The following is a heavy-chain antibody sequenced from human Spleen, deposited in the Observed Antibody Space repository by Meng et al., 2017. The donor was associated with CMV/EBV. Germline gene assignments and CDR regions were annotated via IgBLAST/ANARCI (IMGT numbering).Heavy chain of an antibody. Sequence: SETLSLTCTVSGGSIIGSSFYCGWIRQPPGKGLEWIGSIYSSGSTYSNPSLKSRVTISVDTSKNQFSLKLSSVTAADTAVYYCARGRQAYCAGDCSGGLDYWGLGTLVTVSS. J-gene: IGHJ4*02. CDR2: IYSSGST. CDR1: GGSIIGSSFY. D-gene: IGHD2-21*01. CDR3: ARGRQAYCAGDCSGGLDY. V-gene: IGHV4-39*07.